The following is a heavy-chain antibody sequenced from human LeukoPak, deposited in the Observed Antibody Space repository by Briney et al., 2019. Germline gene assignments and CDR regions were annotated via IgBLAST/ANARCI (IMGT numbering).Heavy chain of an antibody. J-gene: IGHJ5*02. D-gene: IGHD7-27*01. Sequence: VKVSCKASGGAFSSYAISWVRQAPGQGLEWMGGIIPIFGTANYAQKFQGRVTITTDESTSTAYMELSSLRSEDTAVYYCARGITGDRLYWFDPWGQGTLVTVSS. V-gene: IGHV1-69*13. CDR2: IIPIFGTA. CDR1: GGAFSSYA. CDR3: ARGITGDRLYWFDP.